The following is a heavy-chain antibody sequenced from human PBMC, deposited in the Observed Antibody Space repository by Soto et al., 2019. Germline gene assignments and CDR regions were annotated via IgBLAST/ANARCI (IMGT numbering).Heavy chain of an antibody. Sequence: LRLSCVASGFPFSSYAMSWFRQTPGKGLAWVSGISGSGGRTYYADSVKGRFTISRDNSNNTLSLQMHILRVEDTAVYFCAKGGYYSLFDIWGQGTVVTVSS. CDR1: GFPFSSYA. V-gene: IGHV3-23*01. CDR3: AKGGYYSLFDI. J-gene: IGHJ3*02. D-gene: IGHD3-16*01. CDR2: ISGSGGRT.